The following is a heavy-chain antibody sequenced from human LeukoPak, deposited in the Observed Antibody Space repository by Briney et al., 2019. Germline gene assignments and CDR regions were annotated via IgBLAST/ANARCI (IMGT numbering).Heavy chain of an antibody. D-gene: IGHD6-13*01. CDR2: IYHSGST. CDR1: GGSICSSNW. Sequence: PSGTLSLTCAVSGGSICSSNWWSWVRQPPGKGLEWIGEIYHSGSTNYNPSLKSRVTISVDKSKNQFSLKLNSVTAADTAVYYCARRLEQLATLDYWGQGTLVTASS. V-gene: IGHV4-4*02. CDR3: ARRLEQLATLDY. J-gene: IGHJ4*02.